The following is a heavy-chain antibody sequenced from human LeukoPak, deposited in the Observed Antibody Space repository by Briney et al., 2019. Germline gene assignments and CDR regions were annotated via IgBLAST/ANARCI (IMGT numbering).Heavy chain of an antibody. CDR3: ARGSLGYCSGGSCRPLDY. J-gene: IGHJ4*02. V-gene: IGHV3-21*01. CDR2: IISSSSYI. D-gene: IGHD2-15*01. Sequence: GSLRLSCAASGFTFSSYSMNWVRQAPGKGLEWVSSIISSSSYIYYADSVKGRFTNSRDNAKNSLYLQMNSLRAEETAAYYCARGSLGYCSGGSCRPLDYWGQGTLVTVSS. CDR1: GFTFSSYS.